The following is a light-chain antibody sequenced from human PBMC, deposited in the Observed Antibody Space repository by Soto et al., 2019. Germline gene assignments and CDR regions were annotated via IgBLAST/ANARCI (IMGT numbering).Light chain of an antibody. Sequence: QSALTQPASGSRSPGQSITISCTGTSSDVGGYNYVSWYQQHPGKAPKLMIYEVSNRPSGVSNRFSGSKSGNTASLTISGLQAEDEADYYCSSYTSSSTLVFGGGTKVTVL. V-gene: IGLV2-14*01. CDR1: SSDVGGYNY. J-gene: IGLJ2*01. CDR3: SSYTSSSTLV. CDR2: EVS.